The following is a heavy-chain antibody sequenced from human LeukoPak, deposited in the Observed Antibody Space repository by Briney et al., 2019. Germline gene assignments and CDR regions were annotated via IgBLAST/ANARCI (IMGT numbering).Heavy chain of an antibody. J-gene: IGHJ4*02. D-gene: IGHD5/OR15-5a*01. V-gene: IGHV3-30*18. Sequence: GGSLRLSCAASGFTFSSYGMHWVRQAPGKGLEWVAVISYDGSNKYYADSVKGRFTISRDNSKNTLYLQMNSLRAEDTAVYYCAKEEGPSVSLYYFDYWGQGTLVTVSS. CDR1: GFTFSSYG. CDR3: AKEEGPSVSLYYFDY. CDR2: ISYDGSNK.